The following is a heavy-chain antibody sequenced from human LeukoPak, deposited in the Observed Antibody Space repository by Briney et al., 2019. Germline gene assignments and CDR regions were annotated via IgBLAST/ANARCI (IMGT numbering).Heavy chain of an antibody. V-gene: IGHV3-21*01. Sequence: GGSLRLSCAASGFTFRSYTMNWVRQAPGKGLEWVSSIRSSSGYIYYADSVKGRFTISRDNAKNSLYLQMNSLRAEDTAVYYCARSTSDDYADSWGQGTLVTVSS. D-gene: IGHD4-17*01. J-gene: IGHJ5*01. CDR2: IRSSSGYI. CDR3: ARSTSDDYADS. CDR1: GFTFRSYT.